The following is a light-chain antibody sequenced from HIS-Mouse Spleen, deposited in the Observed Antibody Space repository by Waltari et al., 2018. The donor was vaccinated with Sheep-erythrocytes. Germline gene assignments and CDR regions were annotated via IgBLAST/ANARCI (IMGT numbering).Light chain of an antibody. CDR3: CSYAGSYTFWV. Sequence: QSALTQPRSVSGSPGQSVTISCTGTSSDVGGYNYVSWYQQHPGKAPKPMIYDVSKRPSGVPDRFSGSKSGNKASLTISGLQAEDEADYYCCSYAGSYTFWVFGGGTKLTVL. V-gene: IGLV2-11*01. J-gene: IGLJ3*02. CDR1: SSDVGGYNY. CDR2: DVS.